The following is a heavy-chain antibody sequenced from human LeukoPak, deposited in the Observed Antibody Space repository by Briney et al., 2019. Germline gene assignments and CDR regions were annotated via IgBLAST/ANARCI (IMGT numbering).Heavy chain of an antibody. CDR2: IRYDGSNK. J-gene: IGHJ4*02. D-gene: IGHD3-3*01. CDR3: AKGFDFWIFDY. Sequence: GGSLRLSCAASGFTFSSYGMHWVRQAPGKGLEWVAFIRYDGSNKYYADSLKGRFTISRDNSKNTLYLQMKSLRAEDTAVYYCAKGFDFWIFDYWGQGTLVTVSS. V-gene: IGHV3-30*02. CDR1: GFTFSSYG.